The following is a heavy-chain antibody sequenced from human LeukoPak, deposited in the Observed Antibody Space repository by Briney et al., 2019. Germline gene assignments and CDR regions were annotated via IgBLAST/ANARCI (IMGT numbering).Heavy chain of an antibody. CDR2: IGGSGDTT. Sequence: GGSLRLSCAVSGFTFSTYAMSWVRQAPGKGLEWVSSIGGSGDTTYYADAVKGRFTIPRDNSKNTLYLQMNSLRVDDTAVYYCVEDVVVIVAAKPGIWGQGTLVTVSS. D-gene: IGHD2-15*01. CDR1: GFTFSTYA. V-gene: IGHV3-23*01. J-gene: IGHJ4*02. CDR3: VEDVVVIVAAKPGI.